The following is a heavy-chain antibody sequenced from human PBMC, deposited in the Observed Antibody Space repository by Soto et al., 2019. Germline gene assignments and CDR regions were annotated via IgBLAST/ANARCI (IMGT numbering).Heavy chain of an antibody. CDR2: IYTGGSA. CDR3: ARDGGDWASGFGY. CDR1: GFSISNNY. Sequence: EVQLVETGGALIQPGGSLRLSCAVSGFSISNNYMFWVRQAPGKGLDWVSVIYTGGSAYYADSVKGRFTISRDSSKNMLYLQMNSLRDEDTAVYYCARDGGDWASGFGYWGQGTLVIVSS. D-gene: IGHD2-21*02. V-gene: IGHV3-53*02. J-gene: IGHJ4*02.